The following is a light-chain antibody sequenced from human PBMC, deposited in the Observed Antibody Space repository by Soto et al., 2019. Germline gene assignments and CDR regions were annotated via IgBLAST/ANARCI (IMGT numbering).Light chain of an antibody. CDR1: SSNIGSNY. CDR3: AAWDDSLSGYV. CDR2: RNN. Sequence: QSSLTQPPSASGTPGQMVTISSSGSSSNIGSNYVYWYQQLPGTAPKLLIYRNNQRPSGVPDRFSGSKSGTSASLAISGLRSEDEADYYCAAWDDSLSGYVFGTGTKVTVL. V-gene: IGLV1-47*01. J-gene: IGLJ1*01.